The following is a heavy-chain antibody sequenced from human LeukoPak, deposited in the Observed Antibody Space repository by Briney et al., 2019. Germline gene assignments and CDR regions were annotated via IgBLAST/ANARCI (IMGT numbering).Heavy chain of an antibody. J-gene: IGHJ3*02. CDR1: GFTFSNAW. D-gene: IGHD3-3*01. CDR2: IKSKTDGGTT. V-gene: IGHV3-15*01. CDR3: TTAAYYDFWSGYENPRAFDI. Sequence: GGFLRLSCAASGFTFSNAWMSWVRQAPGKGLEWVGRIKSKTDGGTTDYAAPVKGSFTISRDDSKNTLYLQMNSLKTEDTAVYYCTTAAYYDFWSGYENPRAFDIWGQGTMATVSS.